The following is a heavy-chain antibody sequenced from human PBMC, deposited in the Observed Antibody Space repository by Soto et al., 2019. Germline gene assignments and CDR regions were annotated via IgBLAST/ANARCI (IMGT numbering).Heavy chain of an antibody. D-gene: IGHD3-16*02. CDR1: GFTFSSCA. CDR2: ISGSGGST. J-gene: IGHJ5*02. CDR3: AKEGLIWGNSRGWFDP. Sequence: EVQLLESGGDSVQPGGSLRLSCAASGFTFSSCAMSWVRQTPGKGLEWVSTISGSGGSTYYADSVKGRFTISRDNSKNTLYLQMNSLRAEDTAIYYCAKEGLIWGNSRGWFDPWGQGTLVTVSS. V-gene: IGHV3-23*01.